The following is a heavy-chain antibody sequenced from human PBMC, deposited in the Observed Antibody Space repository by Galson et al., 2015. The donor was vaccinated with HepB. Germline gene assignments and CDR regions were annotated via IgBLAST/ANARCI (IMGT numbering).Heavy chain of an antibody. D-gene: IGHD5-12*01. V-gene: IGHV3-23*01. CDR3: AKDNGPVATHPGDY. CDR2: ISCSGSKV. J-gene: IGHJ4*02. Sequence: SLRLSCAASGFTFSSYGMTWVRQAPGKGLEFVSAISCSGSKVDYADSVKGRFTIFRDNSKNTVYLQMNSLRAEDTAVYYCAKDNGPVATHPGDYWGQGTLVTVSS. CDR1: GFTFSSYG.